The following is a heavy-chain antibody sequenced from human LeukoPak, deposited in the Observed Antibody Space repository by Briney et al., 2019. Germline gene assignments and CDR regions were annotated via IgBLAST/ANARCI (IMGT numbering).Heavy chain of an antibody. CDR2: IVVGSGNT. J-gene: IGHJ3*02. D-gene: IGHD1-1*01. Sequence: TSVKVSCKASGFTFTSSAVQWVRQARGQRLEWIGWIVVGSGNTNYAQKFQERVTITRDVSTSTAYMELSSLRSEDTAVYYCAATGTTSGWAFDIWGQGTMVTVSS. V-gene: IGHV1-58*01. CDR3: AATGTTSGWAFDI. CDR1: GFTFTSSA.